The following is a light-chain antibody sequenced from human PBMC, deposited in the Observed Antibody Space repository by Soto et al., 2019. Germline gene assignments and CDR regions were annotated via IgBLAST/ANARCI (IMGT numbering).Light chain of an antibody. CDR3: CSFAGSYSYV. J-gene: IGLJ1*01. V-gene: IGLV2-11*01. Sequence: QSVRTQARSVSASPGQSVTISCTGPSSDVGRSDYVSWYQQPPGKAPKLIVYDVTERPSGVPDRFSGSKSGNTASLTISGLQAEDEADYSCCSFAGSYSYVFGTGTKVTVL. CDR1: SSDVGRSDY. CDR2: DVT.